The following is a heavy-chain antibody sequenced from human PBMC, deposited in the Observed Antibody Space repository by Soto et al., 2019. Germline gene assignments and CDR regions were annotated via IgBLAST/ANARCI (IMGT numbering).Heavy chain of an antibody. V-gene: IGHV3-23*01. CDR1: GFTFYSYA. J-gene: IGHJ6*02. D-gene: IGHD3-16*01. CDR3: AKRGDSYYYGMNV. CDR2: ISARSDNT. Sequence: EVQLLASGGGLVQPGGSLRLSCAASGFTFYSYAMDWVRQAPGKGLEWVSSISARSDNTYYADSVKGRFIISRDHSKSTLYLQVNSLRAEDTAIYYCAKRGDSYYYGMNVWGQGTTVTVSS.